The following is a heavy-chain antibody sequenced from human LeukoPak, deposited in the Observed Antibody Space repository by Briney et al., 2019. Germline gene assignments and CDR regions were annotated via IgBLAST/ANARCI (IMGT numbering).Heavy chain of an antibody. CDR3: AKDPYGDYWFDY. D-gene: IGHD4-17*01. V-gene: IGHV3-23*01. CDR2: ISGSGGST. CDR1: GFTFSSYA. Sequence: GGSLRLSCAASGFTFSSYAMSWVCQAPGKGLEWVSAISGSGGSTYYADSVKGRFTISRDNSKNTLYLQMNSLRAEDTAVYYCAKDPYGDYWFDYWGQGTLVTVSS. J-gene: IGHJ4*02.